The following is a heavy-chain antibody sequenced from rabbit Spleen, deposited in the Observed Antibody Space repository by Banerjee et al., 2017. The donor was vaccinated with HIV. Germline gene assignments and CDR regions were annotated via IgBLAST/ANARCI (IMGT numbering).Heavy chain of an antibody. J-gene: IGHJ6*01. CDR3: ARDSGSSFSSYGMDL. D-gene: IGHD8-1*01. CDR1: RFSFNSGYD. Sequence: QSLEESGGGLVKPGASLTLTCKASRFSFNSGYDMCWVRQAPGKGLEWIACIYTGDGNTYYASWAKGRFTFSKTSSTTVTLQMTSLTAADTATYFCARDSGSSFSSYGMDLWGPGTLVTVS. CDR2: IYTGDGNT. V-gene: IGHV1S40*01.